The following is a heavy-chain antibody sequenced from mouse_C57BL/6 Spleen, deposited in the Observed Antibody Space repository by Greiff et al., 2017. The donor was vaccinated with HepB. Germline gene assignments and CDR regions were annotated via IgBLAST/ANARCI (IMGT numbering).Heavy chain of an antibody. CDR3: ARWGYGSSGRAMDY. CDR2: IYPGGGYT. J-gene: IGHJ4*01. Sequence: LVESGAELVRPGTSVKMSCKASGYTFTNYWIGWAKQRPGHGLEWIGDIYPGGGYTNYNEKFKGKATLTADKSSSTAYMQFSSLTSEDSAIYYCARWGYGSSGRAMDYWGQGTSVTVSS. D-gene: IGHD1-1*01. CDR1: GYTFTNYW. V-gene: IGHV1-63*01.